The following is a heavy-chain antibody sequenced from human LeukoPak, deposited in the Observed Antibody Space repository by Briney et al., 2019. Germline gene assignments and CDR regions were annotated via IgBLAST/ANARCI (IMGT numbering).Heavy chain of an antibody. J-gene: IGHJ4*02. V-gene: IGHV1-2*02. Sequence: ASVKVSCKASGYAFIGNYIHWVRQAPGQGLEWMGWINPNSGGTNYAQKFQGRVTMTRDTSISTAYMELSRLRSDDTAVYYCARVRRITIFGVVIIKWAYFDYWGQGTLVTVSS. D-gene: IGHD3-3*01. CDR2: INPNSGGT. CDR3: ARVRRITIFGVVIIKWAYFDY. CDR1: GYAFIGNY.